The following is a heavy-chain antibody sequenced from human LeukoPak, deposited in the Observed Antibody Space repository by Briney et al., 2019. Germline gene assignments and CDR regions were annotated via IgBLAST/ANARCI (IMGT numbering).Heavy chain of an antibody. CDR1: RVTFSHYE. V-gene: IGHV3-48*03. J-gene: IGHJ4*02. D-gene: IGHD3-22*01. CDR3: ARDPFRDYDSSGYFDF. Sequence: GGALRLSCTTSRVTFSHYEMNWGRQAPGKGLEWVSYIGSSGSTSNYADSVKGRLPISRDNANTSPNLKINSLRDEDTAVYYCARDPFRDYDSSGYFDFWGQGTPVTVSS. CDR2: IGSSGSTS.